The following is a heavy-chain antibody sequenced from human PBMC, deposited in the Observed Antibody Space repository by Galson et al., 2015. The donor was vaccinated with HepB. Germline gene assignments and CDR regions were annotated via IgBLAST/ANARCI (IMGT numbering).Heavy chain of an antibody. J-gene: IGHJ6*02. Sequence: SVKVSCKASGGTFSSYAISWVRQAPGQGLEWMGGIIPIFGTANYAQKFQGRVTITADKSTSTAYMELSSLRSEDTAVYYCARGELDASLLWFGDPYYYYGMDVWGQGTTVTVSS. CDR2: IIPIFGTA. D-gene: IGHD3-10*01. CDR1: GGTFSSYA. CDR3: ARGELDASLLWFGDPYYYYGMDV. V-gene: IGHV1-69*06.